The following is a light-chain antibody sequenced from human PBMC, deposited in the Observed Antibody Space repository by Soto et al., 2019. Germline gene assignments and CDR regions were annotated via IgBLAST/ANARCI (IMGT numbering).Light chain of an antibody. CDR2: AAS. V-gene: IGKV3-20*01. J-gene: IGKJ1*01. Sequence: IVLTQSPGTLSLSPGDRATLSCRGNQSVSASFLAWHQQKPGQAPRPLIYAASTRATGIPDRFSGSGSGTDFPLTISRLEPEDFAGDYCHQFGPSPGWTFGQGTRVEIK. CDR3: HQFGPSPGWT. CDR1: QSVSASF.